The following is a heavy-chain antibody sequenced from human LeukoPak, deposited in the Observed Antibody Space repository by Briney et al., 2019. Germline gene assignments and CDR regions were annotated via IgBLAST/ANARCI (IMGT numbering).Heavy chain of an antibody. D-gene: IGHD2-2*01. CDR2: IIPNLGIA. J-gene: IGHJ4*02. Sequence: GSSVKVSCKASGGTFSSYAFNWVRQAPGQGLEWMGRIIPNLGIANYAQKFQGRVTITADKSTITAYMELSSLRSEDTAVYYCTTDCDSTSCYAADAAQWGQGTLVTVSS. CDR1: GGTFSSYA. CDR3: TTDCDSTSCYAADAAQ. V-gene: IGHV1-69*04.